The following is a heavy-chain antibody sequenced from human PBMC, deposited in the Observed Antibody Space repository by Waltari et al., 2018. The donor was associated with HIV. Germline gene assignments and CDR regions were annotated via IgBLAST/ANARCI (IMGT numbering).Heavy chain of an antibody. V-gene: IGHV3-33*01. Sequence: QAQLVESGGGVVQAGTSLRLSCVASGFTFGSYGIHWVRQAPGRGLDWVAVIGYDANEKYYADSVKGRFTISRDNSRNTVNLQMNSVSGEDTAVYYCAAGGNIAVPGLADNWLDPWGQGTRVTVSS. CDR1: GFTFGSYG. J-gene: IGHJ5*02. CDR3: AAGGNIAVPGLADNWLDP. D-gene: IGHD6-19*01. CDR2: IGYDANEK.